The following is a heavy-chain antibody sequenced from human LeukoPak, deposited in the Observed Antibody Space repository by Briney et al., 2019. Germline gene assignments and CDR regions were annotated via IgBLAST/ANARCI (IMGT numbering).Heavy chain of an antibody. D-gene: IGHD1-14*01. Sequence: GGSLRLSCASSGLTFTTYGIIWVRQAPGKGLEWALAISGSGTNTYYADSAKGRFTSSRDYSKRTVYLQMNSLRAEDTAVYYCAKNGEPHYYMDVLGKGTTVTVSS. CDR2: ISGSGTNT. J-gene: IGHJ6*03. V-gene: IGHV3-23*01. CDR3: AKNGEPHYYMDV. CDR1: GLTFTTYG.